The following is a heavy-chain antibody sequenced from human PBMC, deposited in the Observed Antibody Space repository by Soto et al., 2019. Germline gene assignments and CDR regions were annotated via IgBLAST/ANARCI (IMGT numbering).Heavy chain of an antibody. CDR1: GFTFSSFG. V-gene: IGHV3-23*01. J-gene: IGHJ4*02. CDR3: AKGKGVGATPDGANC. CDR2: VRSDGDTT. D-gene: IGHD1-26*01. Sequence: EVQVLESGGGLVQPGGSLRLSCAASGFTFSSFGMNWVRQAPGKGLEWVSGVRSDGDTTYNAESVKGRFTVSRDTSKNTVYLQMNSLRAEDRAVYYCAKGKGVGATPDGANCWGQGTPVTVSS.